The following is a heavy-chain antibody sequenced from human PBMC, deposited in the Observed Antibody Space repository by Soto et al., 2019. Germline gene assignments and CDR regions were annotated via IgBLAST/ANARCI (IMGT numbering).Heavy chain of an antibody. Sequence: ASVKVSCKASGYTFTGYYVHWVREAPGQGLEWMGWINPETGATSYAQKFQGRVTLSRDTSINTAYLELSSLRFDDAAVYFCARERYQVLSEGMDVWGQGTTVSDSS. CDR3: ARERYQVLSEGMDV. D-gene: IGHD2-2*01. V-gene: IGHV1-2*02. CDR2: INPETGAT. J-gene: IGHJ6*02. CDR1: GYTFTGYY.